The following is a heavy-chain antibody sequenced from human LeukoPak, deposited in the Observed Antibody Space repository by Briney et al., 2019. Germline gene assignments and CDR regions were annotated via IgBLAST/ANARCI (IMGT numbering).Heavy chain of an antibody. CDR3: ARGWDGYSYGI. V-gene: IGHV3-74*01. J-gene: IGHJ4*02. CDR2: INSDGSST. CDR1: GSTFSSFW. Sequence: GESLRLSCAASGSTFSSFWIHWVRQAPGKGLVWVSRINSDGSSTTYADSVKGRFTISRNNAKNAVYLQMNSLRAEDTAVYYCARGWDGYSYGIWGQGTLVTVSS. D-gene: IGHD5-18*01.